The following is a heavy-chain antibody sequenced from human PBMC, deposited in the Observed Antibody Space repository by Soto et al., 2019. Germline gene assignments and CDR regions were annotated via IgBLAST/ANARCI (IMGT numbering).Heavy chain of an antibody. CDR2: VIGSGGNT. V-gene: IGHV3-23*01. J-gene: IGHJ6*03. D-gene: IGHD1-1*01. CDR1: GFTFSSYA. CDR3: AEYDSQYYFHHYMDV. Sequence: GGSLRLSCAASGFTFSSYAMSWVRQAPGKGLEWVSSVIGSGGNTYHADSVKGRLTISRDNSKNTLYLQMNSLRAEDTAVYYCAEYDSQYYFHHYMDVWGKGTTVTVSS.